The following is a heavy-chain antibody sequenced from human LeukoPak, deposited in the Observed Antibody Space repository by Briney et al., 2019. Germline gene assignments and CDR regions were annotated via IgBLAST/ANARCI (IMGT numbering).Heavy chain of an antibody. V-gene: IGHV1-69*13. Sequence: ASVTVSFKASGGTFSSYAISWVRQAPGQGLEWMGGIIPIFGTANYAQKFQGRVTITADESTSTAYMGLSSLRSEDTAVYYCARSWAPIYSSGWYWFDPWGQGTLVTVSS. J-gene: IGHJ5*02. CDR2: IIPIFGTA. CDR1: GGTFSSYA. CDR3: ARSWAPIYSSGWYWFDP. D-gene: IGHD6-19*01.